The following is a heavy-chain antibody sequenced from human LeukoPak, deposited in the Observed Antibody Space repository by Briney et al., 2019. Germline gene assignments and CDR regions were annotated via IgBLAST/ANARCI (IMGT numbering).Heavy chain of an antibody. Sequence: PSETLSLTCTVSGGSISSGGYYWSWIRQHPGKGLEWIGYIYYSGSTYYNPSLKSRVTISEDTSKNQFSLKLSSVTAADTAVYYCARETRWGYSGYDPFDYWGQGTLVTVSS. CDR1: GGSISSGGYY. J-gene: IGHJ4*02. CDR2: IYYSGST. D-gene: IGHD5-12*01. V-gene: IGHV4-31*03. CDR3: ARETRWGYSGYDPFDY.